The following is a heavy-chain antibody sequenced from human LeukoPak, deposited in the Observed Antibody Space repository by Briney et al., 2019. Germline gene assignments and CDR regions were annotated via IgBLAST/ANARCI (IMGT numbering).Heavy chain of an antibody. CDR3: ARSGSGWYRGLFDY. CDR2: IHYPGST. CDR1: GGSISSYS. J-gene: IGHJ4*02. Sequence: SETLSLTCTVSGGSISSYSWSWIRQPPGKGLEWIGDIHYPGSTNCNPSLKSRVTVSVDTPKNQFSLKLSSVTAADTAVYYCARSGSGWYRGLFDYWGQGTLVTVSS. V-gene: IGHV4-59*08. D-gene: IGHD6-19*01.